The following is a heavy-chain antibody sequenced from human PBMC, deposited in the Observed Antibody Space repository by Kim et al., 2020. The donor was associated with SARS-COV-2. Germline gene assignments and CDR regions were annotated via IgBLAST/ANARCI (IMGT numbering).Heavy chain of an antibody. D-gene: IGHD1-26*01. Sequence: GGSLRLSCATSGLTFSSSDMGWVRQAPGQGLEWISAISGSSAYIYYADSVRGRFTISRDNSKNTLFLQMYSLRADDTALYYCAKMTPHGGTGSHYYDYWGQGTLVTVSS. V-gene: IGHV3-23*01. CDR3: AKMTPHGGTGSHYYDY. J-gene: IGHJ4*02. CDR2: ISGSSAYI. CDR1: GLTFSSSD.